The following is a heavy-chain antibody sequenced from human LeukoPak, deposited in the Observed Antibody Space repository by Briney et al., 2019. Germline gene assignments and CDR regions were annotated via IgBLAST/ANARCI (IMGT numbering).Heavy chain of an antibody. V-gene: IGHV1-2*06. Sequence: GASVKVSCKASGYTFSDDYMHWVRQAPGQGFEYMGRINPSSGGTNYAQNFRGRVTMTRDASISTAYMELRRLTSDDTAIYYCARDRNLYSGSFASWGQGTLVAVSS. J-gene: IGHJ4*02. CDR1: GYTFSDDY. CDR3: ARDRNLYSGSFAS. D-gene: IGHD1-26*01. CDR2: INPSSGGT.